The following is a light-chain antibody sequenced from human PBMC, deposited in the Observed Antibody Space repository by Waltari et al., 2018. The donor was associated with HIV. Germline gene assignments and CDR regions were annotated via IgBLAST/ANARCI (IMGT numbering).Light chain of an antibody. V-gene: IGLV2-14*03. J-gene: IGLJ1*01. Sequence: QSALTQPASVSGSPGQAITISCTGTSSAVGGYNYVPWYQQHPGKAPKLMLYDVSNRPSGVSNRFSGSKSGNTASLTISGLQAEDEADYYCSSYTSSSPYAFGTGTKVTVL. CDR1: SSAVGGYNY. CDR3: SSYTSSSPYA. CDR2: DVS.